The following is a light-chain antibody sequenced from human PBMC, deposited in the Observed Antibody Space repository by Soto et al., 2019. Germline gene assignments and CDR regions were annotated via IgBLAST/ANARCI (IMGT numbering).Light chain of an antibody. CDR1: HSISTW. CDR3: QQYHTYWA. V-gene: IGKV1-5*01. J-gene: IGKJ1*01. CDR2: DAS. Sequence: DLQMTQSPSTLSASVGDRVTITCRASHSISTWLAWYQQKPGKAPKLLIQDASSLESGVPSRFSGSGSGTEFTLTINSLQPDDFATYYCQQYHTYWAFGQGTKVEVK.